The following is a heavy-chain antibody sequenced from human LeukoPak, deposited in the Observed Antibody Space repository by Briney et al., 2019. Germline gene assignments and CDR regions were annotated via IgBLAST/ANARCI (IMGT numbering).Heavy chain of an antibody. CDR3: ANGSSGYYNWFDP. CDR1: GFTFSSYG. Sequence: GGSLGLSCAASGFTFSSYGMHWDRQAPGKGLEWVAFIRYDGSNKYYADSVKGRFTISRDNSKNTLYLQMNSLRAEDTAVYYCANGSSGYYNWFDPWGQGTLVTVSS. V-gene: IGHV3-30*02. J-gene: IGHJ5*02. D-gene: IGHD3-22*01. CDR2: IRYDGSNK.